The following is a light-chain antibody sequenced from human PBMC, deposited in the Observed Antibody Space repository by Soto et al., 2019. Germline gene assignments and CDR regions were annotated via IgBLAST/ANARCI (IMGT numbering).Light chain of an antibody. Sequence: DIQMTQSPSTLSGSLGDSVTITCRDSQTISSWLAWYHQKPGKAPKLLIYKASTLKSGVPSRFSGSGSGTEFTLTISSLQPEDFATYYCQQNYSPPPITFGQGTRLEIK. V-gene: IGKV1-5*03. CDR1: QTISSW. J-gene: IGKJ5*01. CDR2: KAS. CDR3: QQNYSPPPIT.